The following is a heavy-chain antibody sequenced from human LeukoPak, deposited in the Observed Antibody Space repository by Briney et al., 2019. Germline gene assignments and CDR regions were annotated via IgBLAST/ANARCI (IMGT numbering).Heavy chain of an antibody. D-gene: IGHD4-23*01. V-gene: IGHV4-30-2*01. CDR2: IYHSGST. CDR3: ARGQWTTVVSAAFDI. Sequence: SETLSLTCTVSGGSISSGGYYWSWIRQPPGKGLEWIGYIYHSGSTYYNPSLKSRVTISVDRSKNQFSLKLSSVTAADTAVYYCARGQWTTVVSAAFDIWGQGTMVTVSS. CDR1: GGSISSGGYY. J-gene: IGHJ3*02.